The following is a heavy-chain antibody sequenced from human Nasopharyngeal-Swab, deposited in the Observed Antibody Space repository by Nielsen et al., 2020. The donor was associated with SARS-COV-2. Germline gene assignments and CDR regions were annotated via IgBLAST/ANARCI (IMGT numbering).Heavy chain of an antibody. D-gene: IGHD6-13*01. V-gene: IGHV1-3*01. Sequence: ASVKVSCKASGYTFTSYAMHWVRHAPGQRLEWMGWINAGNGNTKYSQKFQGRFTITRDTSASTAYMELSSLRSEDTAVYYCARGIAAAGTIDYWGQGTLVTVSS. CDR1: GYTFTSYA. J-gene: IGHJ4*02. CDR2: INAGNGNT. CDR3: ARGIAAAGTIDY.